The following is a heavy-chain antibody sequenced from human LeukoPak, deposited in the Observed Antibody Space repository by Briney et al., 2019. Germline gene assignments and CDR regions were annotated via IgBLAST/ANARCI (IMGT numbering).Heavy chain of an antibody. CDR1: GGSISSGDYY. CDR2: IYYSGST. J-gene: IGHJ6*02. D-gene: IGHD3-10*01. Sequence: SETLSLTCTVSGGSISSGDYYWSWIRQPPGKGLEWIGYIYYSGSTYYNPSLKSRVTISVDASKNQFSLKLSSVTAADTAVYYCAGDQADYGSGINYYYYGMDVWGQGTTVTVSS. CDR3: AGDQADYGSGINYYYYGMDV. V-gene: IGHV4-30-4*01.